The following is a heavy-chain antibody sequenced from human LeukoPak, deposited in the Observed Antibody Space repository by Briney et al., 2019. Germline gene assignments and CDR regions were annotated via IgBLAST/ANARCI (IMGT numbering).Heavy chain of an antibody. CDR1: GFTFSSYE. Sequence: PGGSLRLSCAASGFTFSSYEMNWVRQAPGKGLEWVSYISSSGSTIYYADSVKGRFTISRDNAKNALYLQMNSLRAEDTAVYYCATRYSGTDYPGWPFDYWGQGTLVTVSS. CDR3: ATRYSGTDYPGWPFDY. J-gene: IGHJ4*02. V-gene: IGHV3-48*03. CDR2: ISSSGSTI. D-gene: IGHD5-12*01.